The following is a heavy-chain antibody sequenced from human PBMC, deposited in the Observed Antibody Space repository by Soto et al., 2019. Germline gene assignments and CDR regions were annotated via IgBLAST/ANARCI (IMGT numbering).Heavy chain of an antibody. CDR3: ASPEVITPVQAFDI. Sequence: SVKVSCKASGGTFSSYAISWVRQAPGQGLEWMGGIIPIFGTADYAQKFQGRVTITADESTSTAYMELSSLRSEDTAVYYCASPEVITPVQAFDIWGQGSMVTVSS. CDR2: IIPIFGTA. CDR1: GGTFSSYA. D-gene: IGHD3-22*01. V-gene: IGHV1-69*13. J-gene: IGHJ3*02.